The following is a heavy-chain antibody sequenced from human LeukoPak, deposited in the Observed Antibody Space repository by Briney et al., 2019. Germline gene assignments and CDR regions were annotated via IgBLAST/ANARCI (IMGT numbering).Heavy chain of an antibody. D-gene: IGHD1-7*01. CDR1: GNTFTNYG. CDR3: AKQDHWSYAGNS. CDR2: ISANNDHT. J-gene: IGHJ4*02. V-gene: IGHV1-18*01. Sequence: GASVKVSCKASGNTFTNYGISWVRQAPGRGLEWMGWISANNDHTYYSQKFQGRVTMTTDTATSTAYMELRSLGSDDTAVFYCAKQDHWSYAGNSWGQGTLVTVSS.